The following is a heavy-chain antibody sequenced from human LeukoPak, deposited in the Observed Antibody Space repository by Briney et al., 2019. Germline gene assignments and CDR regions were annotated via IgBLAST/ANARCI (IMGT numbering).Heavy chain of an antibody. D-gene: IGHD2-2*01. Sequence: GASVKVSCEVSGYTLTELSMHWVRQAPGKGLEWMGGFDPEDGETIYAQKFQGRVTMTEDTSTDTAYMELSSLRSEDTAVYYCATFPKDIVVVPAAPNPPYYFDYWGQGTLVTVSS. CDR2: FDPEDGET. CDR1: GYTLTELS. CDR3: ATFPKDIVVVPAAPNPPYYFDY. J-gene: IGHJ4*02. V-gene: IGHV1-24*01.